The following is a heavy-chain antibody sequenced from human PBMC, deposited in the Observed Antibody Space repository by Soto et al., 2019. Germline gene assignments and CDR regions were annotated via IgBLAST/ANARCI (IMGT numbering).Heavy chain of an antibody. D-gene: IGHD3-22*01. CDR3: ARGGYYFDSSRYRGIDAFDI. Sequence: ASVKVSCKASGYTFTSYYMHWVRQAPGQGLEWMGIINPSGGSTTYAQKFQGRVTMTRDTSTYTVYMELSSLRSEDTAVYYCARGGYYFDSSRYRGIDAFDIWGQGTMVTVS. J-gene: IGHJ3*02. CDR1: GYTFTSYY. V-gene: IGHV1-46*01. CDR2: INPSGGST.